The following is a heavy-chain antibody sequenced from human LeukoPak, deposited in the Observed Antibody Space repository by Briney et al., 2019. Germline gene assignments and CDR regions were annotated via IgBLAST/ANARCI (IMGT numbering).Heavy chain of an antibody. V-gene: IGHV1-2*02. CDR1: GYTFTGYY. CDR2: INPNSGGT. D-gene: IGHD3-16*02. CDR3: AVYPLRLGELSMSLSDAFDI. J-gene: IGHJ3*02. Sequence: VASVKVSCKASGYTFTGYYMHWVRQAPGQGLEWMGWINPNSGGTNYAQKFQGRVTMAEDTSTDTAYMELSSLRSEDTAVYYCAVYPLRLGELSMSLSDAFDIWGQGTMVTVSS.